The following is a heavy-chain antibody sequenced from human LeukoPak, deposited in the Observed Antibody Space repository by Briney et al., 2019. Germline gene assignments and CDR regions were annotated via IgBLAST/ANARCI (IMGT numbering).Heavy chain of an antibody. Sequence: GGSLRLSCAASAFTFRSYAMIWVRQAPGKGLEWVSGISGSGGSTYYSDSAKGRFTISRDNSNNTLYLQMNSLRAEDTAVYYCAKGAASRGYTYAANWGQGTLVTVSS. CDR3: AKGAASRGYTYAAN. V-gene: IGHV3-23*01. J-gene: IGHJ4*02. D-gene: IGHD5-18*01. CDR1: AFTFRSYA. CDR2: ISGSGGST.